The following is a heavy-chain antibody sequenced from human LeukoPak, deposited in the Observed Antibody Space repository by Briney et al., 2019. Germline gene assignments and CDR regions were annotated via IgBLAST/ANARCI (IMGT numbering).Heavy chain of an antibody. D-gene: IGHD3-10*01. V-gene: IGHV1-2*04. CDR3: ARGVGRYYYYYGMDV. J-gene: IGHJ6*04. Sequence: ASVKVSCKASGYTFTGYYMHWVRQAPGQGLEWTGWIYPNSGGTNYAQKFQGWVTMTRDTSISTAYMELSRLRSDDTAVYYCARGVGRYYYYYGMDVWGKGTTVTVSS. CDR1: GYTFTGYY. CDR2: IYPNSGGT.